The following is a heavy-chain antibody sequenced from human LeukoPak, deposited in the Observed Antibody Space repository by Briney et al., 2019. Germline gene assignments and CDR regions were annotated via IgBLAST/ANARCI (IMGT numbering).Heavy chain of an antibody. CDR2: ISWNSGSI. CDR3: AKDIRRAAAGPNYIDN. D-gene: IGHD6-13*01. Sequence: GGSLRLSCAASGFTFDDYAMHWVRQAPGKGLEWVSGISWNSGSIGYADSVKGRFTISRDNAKNSLYLQMNSLRAEDTALYYCAKDIRRAAAGPNYIDNWGQGTLVTVSS. J-gene: IGHJ4*02. CDR1: GFTFDDYA. V-gene: IGHV3-9*01.